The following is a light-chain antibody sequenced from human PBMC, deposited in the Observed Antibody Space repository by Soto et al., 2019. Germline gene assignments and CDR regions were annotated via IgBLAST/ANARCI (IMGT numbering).Light chain of an antibody. Sequence: DIVLTQSPGTLSLSPGERATLYCRASQSITNNYLAWYQQMPGQAPRLLIYAASSRATGIPDRFSGNGSGTDFTLTISRLEPEDSAVYYCQQYGTSPWTFGQGTKVEIK. V-gene: IGKV3-20*01. CDR2: AAS. J-gene: IGKJ1*01. CDR3: QQYGTSPWT. CDR1: QSITNNY.